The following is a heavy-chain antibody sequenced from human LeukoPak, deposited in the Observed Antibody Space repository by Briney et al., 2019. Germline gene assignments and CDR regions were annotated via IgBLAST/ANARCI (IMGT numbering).Heavy chain of an antibody. D-gene: IGHD6-13*01. CDR1: GGTFSSYA. Sequence: GASVKVSCKASGGTFSSYAISWVRQAPGQGLEWMGGIIPIYGTANYAQKFQGRVTITADESTSTAYMELSSLRSEDTAVYYCARGIAAAGSLELYYFDYWGQGTLVTVSS. CDR2: IIPIYGTA. J-gene: IGHJ4*02. V-gene: IGHV1-69*01. CDR3: ARGIAAAGSLELYYFDY.